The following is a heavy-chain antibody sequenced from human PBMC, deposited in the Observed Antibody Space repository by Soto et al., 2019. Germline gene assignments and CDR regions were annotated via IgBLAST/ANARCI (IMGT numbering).Heavy chain of an antibody. J-gene: IGHJ5*02. CDR2: IKSKTDGGTT. D-gene: IGHD3-22*01. CDR3: TTYPNYDSYS. Sequence: GGSLRLSFAASGFTFTNAWRNWVRPAPGKGLEWVGRIKSKTDGGTTDYAAPVIGRFTISRDDSKNTLSLQMNSLKIEDTAVYYCTTYPNYDSYSWGQGTLVTVSP. CDR1: GFTFTNAW. V-gene: IGHV3-15*07.